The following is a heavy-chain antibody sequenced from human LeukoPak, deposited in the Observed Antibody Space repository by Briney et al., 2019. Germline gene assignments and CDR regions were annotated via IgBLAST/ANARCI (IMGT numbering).Heavy chain of an antibody. Sequence: SETLSLTCTVSGVSISSYYWSWIRQPPGKGLEWIGYIYYSGSTNYNPSLKSRVTISVDTSKNQFSMKLSSVTAADTAVYYCARVEDTAMVGAFDYWGQGTLVTVSS. CDR2: IYYSGST. CDR1: GVSISSYY. V-gene: IGHV4-59*01. J-gene: IGHJ4*02. CDR3: ARVEDTAMVGAFDY. D-gene: IGHD5-18*01.